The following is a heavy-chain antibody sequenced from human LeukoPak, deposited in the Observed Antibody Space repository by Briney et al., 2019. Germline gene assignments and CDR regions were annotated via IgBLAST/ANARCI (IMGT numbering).Heavy chain of an antibody. J-gene: IGHJ6*03. Sequence: GGSLRLSCAAYGFTFSSYEMNWVRQAPGKGLEWVSYISSSGSTIYYADSVKGRFTISRDNAKNSVYLQMTSLRAEDTALYYCAKDTNRRTRSPWNYMDVWGKGTTVTVSS. D-gene: IGHD2-2*01. CDR2: ISSSGSTI. CDR3: AKDTNRRTRSPWNYMDV. CDR1: GFTFSSYE. V-gene: IGHV3-48*03.